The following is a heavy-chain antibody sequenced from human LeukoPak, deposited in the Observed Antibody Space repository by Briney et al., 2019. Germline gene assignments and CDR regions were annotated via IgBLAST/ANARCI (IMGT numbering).Heavy chain of an antibody. Sequence: GSLRLSCAASGFTFSSYAMHWVRQAPGKGLEWVAVISYDGSNKYYADSVKGRFTISRDNSKNTLYLQMNSLRAEDTAVYYCAREVRAVAAYCFDYWGQGTLVTVSS. CDR3: AREVRAVAAYCFDY. CDR1: GFTFSSYA. D-gene: IGHD6-19*01. J-gene: IGHJ4*02. CDR2: ISYDGSNK. V-gene: IGHV3-30*04.